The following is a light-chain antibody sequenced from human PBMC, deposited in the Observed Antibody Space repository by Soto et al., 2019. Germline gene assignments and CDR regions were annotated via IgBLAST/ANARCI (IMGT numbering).Light chain of an antibody. CDR3: QVWDSSSDHVV. CDR2: YDS. J-gene: IGLJ2*01. V-gene: IGLV3-21*04. Sequence: SYELTQPPSVSGAPGKKARITCGGNNIGSKSVHWYQQKPVQAPVLVIYYDSDRPAGIPERFSGSNSGNTANLTISRVEAGEESDYYCQVWDSSSDHVVFCGGTKLTVL. CDR1: NIGSKS.